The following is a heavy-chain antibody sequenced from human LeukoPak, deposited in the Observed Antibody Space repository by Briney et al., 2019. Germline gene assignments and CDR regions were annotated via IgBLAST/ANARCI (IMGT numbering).Heavy chain of an antibody. D-gene: IGHD3-22*01. V-gene: IGHV2-5*02. CDR2: TYWDDDK. CDR3: AHNIGYYYDSSGYPDY. Sequence: SGPTLVKPTQTLTLTCTFSGFSLSTSGVGVGWIRQPPGKALEWLALTYWDDDKRYSPSLKSRLTITKDTSKNQVVLTMTNMDPVDTATYYCAHNIGYYYDSSGYPDYWGQGTLVTVSS. CDR1: GFSLSTSGVG. J-gene: IGHJ4*02.